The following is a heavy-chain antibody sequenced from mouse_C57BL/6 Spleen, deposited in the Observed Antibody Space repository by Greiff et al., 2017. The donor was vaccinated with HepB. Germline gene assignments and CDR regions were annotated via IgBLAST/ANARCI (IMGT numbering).Heavy chain of an antibody. V-gene: IGHV1-64*01. CDR2: IHPNSGST. CDR3: ARRGDYDYAMDY. CDR1: GYTFTSYW. D-gene: IGHD2-4*01. J-gene: IGHJ4*01. Sequence: QVQLQQPGAELVKPGASVKSSCKASGYTFTSYWMHWVKQRPGQGLEWIGMIHPNSGSTNYNEKFKSKATLTVDKSSSTAYMQLSSLTSEDSAVYYCARRGDYDYAMDYWGQGTSVTVSS.